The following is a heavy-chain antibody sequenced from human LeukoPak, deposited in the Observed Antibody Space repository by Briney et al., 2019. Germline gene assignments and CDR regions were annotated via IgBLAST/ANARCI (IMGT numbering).Heavy chain of an antibody. J-gene: IGHJ4*02. V-gene: IGHV3-30*18. CDR2: KSYDGSNK. CDR3: AKGQEGIEAAGSDY. Sequence: GRSLRLSCAASGFTFSSYGMHWVRQAPGKGLEWVAVKSYDGSNKYYADSVKGRFTISRDNSKNTLYLQMNSLRAEDTAVYYCAKGQEGIEAAGSDYWGQGTLATVSS. CDR1: GFTFSSYG. D-gene: IGHD6-13*01.